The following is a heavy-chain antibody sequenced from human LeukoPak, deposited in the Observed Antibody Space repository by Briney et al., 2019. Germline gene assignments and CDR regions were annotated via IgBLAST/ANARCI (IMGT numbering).Heavy chain of an antibody. CDR2: ISAYNGVT. V-gene: IGHV1-18*01. D-gene: IGHD5-18*01. Sequence: APLKASSTASVYTFTTYGISWVRQSPGQGVEWMGWISAYNGVTTYAQKLQGRVTITTDTATSTAYMELRSLRSDDTAVYYCARGYIRKLDTAMVRGLYYYYGMDVWGQGTTVTVSS. CDR3: ARGYIRKLDTAMVRGLYYYYGMDV. J-gene: IGHJ6*02. CDR1: VYTFTTYG.